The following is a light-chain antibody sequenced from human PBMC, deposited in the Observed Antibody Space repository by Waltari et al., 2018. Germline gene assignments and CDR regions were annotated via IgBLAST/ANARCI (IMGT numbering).Light chain of an antibody. J-gene: IGLJ1*01. CDR1: SGDVGGYDL. CDR3: SSFTSSSTGI. CDR2: DAT. V-gene: IGLV2-14*03. Sequence: QSALTQPASVSGSPGQSITISCTGTSGDVGGYDLVSWYQQHPGKAPKLMIYDATNRPSGVSDRFSASTSGNTASLTISDLRPEDEAEYYCSSFTSSSTGIFG.